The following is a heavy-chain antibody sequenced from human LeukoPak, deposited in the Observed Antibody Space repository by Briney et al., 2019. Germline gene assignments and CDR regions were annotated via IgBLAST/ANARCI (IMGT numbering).Heavy chain of an antibody. D-gene: IGHD3-10*01. CDR3: ARGQLISMVRGVIFSGWFDP. CDR2: IYHSGST. J-gene: IGHJ5*02. Sequence: SETLSHTCAVSGGSISSGGYSWSWIRQPPGKGLEWIGYIYHSGSTYYNPSLKSRVTISVDRSKNQFSLKLSSVTAADTAVYYCARGQLISMVRGVIFSGWFDPWGQGTLVTVSS. V-gene: IGHV4-30-2*01. CDR1: GGSISSGGYS.